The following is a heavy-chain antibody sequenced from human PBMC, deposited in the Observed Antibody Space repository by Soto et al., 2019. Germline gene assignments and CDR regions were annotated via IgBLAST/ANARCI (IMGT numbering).Heavy chain of an antibody. CDR2: IDTSGST. Sequence: SGTPALTCTVSGGSINNYDLNLIRQPAGKGLEWIGRIDTSGSTNYNPSLKSRVTMSVDTSKQEFSLKLSSVTAADTALYYCARGGQDFWSGPFDYWGRGALVTVS. CDR3: ARGGQDFWSGPFDY. J-gene: IGHJ4*02. D-gene: IGHD3-3*01. CDR1: GGSINNYD. V-gene: IGHV4-4*07.